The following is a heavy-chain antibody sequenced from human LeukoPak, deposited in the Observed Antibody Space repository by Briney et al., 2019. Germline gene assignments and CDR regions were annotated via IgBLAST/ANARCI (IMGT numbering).Heavy chain of an antibody. CDR3: AVSRDSYNYVLDY. D-gene: IGHD5-24*01. J-gene: IGHJ4*02. Sequence: GGSLRLSCAASGFTFSSYGMHWVRQAPGKGLEWVAVIWYDGSNKYYADSVKGRFTISRDNSKNTLYLQMNSLRAEDTAVYYCAVSRDSYNYVLDYWGQGTLVTVSS. V-gene: IGHV3-33*01. CDR1: GFTFSSYG. CDR2: IWYDGSNK.